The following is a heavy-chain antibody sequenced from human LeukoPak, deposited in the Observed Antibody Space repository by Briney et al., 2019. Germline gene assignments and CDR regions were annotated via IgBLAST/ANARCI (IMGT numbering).Heavy chain of an antibody. CDR3: ARGCKVTTKTHYYYYYYMDV. Sequence: NPSETLSLTCAVYGGSFSGYYWSWIRQPPGKGLEWIGEINHSGSTNYNPSLKSRVTISVDTSKNQFSLKLSSVTAADTAVYYCARGCKVTTKTHYYYYYYMDVWGKGTTVTVSS. CDR1: GGSFSGYY. V-gene: IGHV4-34*01. CDR2: INHSGST. J-gene: IGHJ6*03. D-gene: IGHD4-17*01.